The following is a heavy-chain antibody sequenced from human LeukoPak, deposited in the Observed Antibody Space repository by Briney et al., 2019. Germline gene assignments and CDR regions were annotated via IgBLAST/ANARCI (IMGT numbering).Heavy chain of an antibody. V-gene: IGHV1-8*01. CDR3: ARAVTGTTIWFDP. Sequence: GASVKVSCKASGYTFTSYDINWVRQATGQGLEWMGWMNPNSGNTGYAQKFQGRVTTTRNTSISTAYMELSSLRSEDTAVYYCARAVTGTTIWFDPWGQGTLVTVSS. J-gene: IGHJ5*02. CDR2: MNPNSGNT. D-gene: IGHD1-7*01. CDR1: GYTFTSYD.